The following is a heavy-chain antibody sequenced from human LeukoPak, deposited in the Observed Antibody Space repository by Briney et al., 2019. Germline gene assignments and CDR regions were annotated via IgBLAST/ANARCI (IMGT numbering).Heavy chain of an antibody. CDR1: GGSFSGYY. CDR2: INHSGST. D-gene: IGHD3-22*01. CDR3: ARGPPTMIVVVLRGWFDP. Sequence: PSETLSLTCAVYGGSFSGYYWSWIRQPPGKGLEWIGEINHSGSTNYNPSLKSRVTISVDTSKNQFSLKLSSVTAADTAVYYCARGPPTMIVVVLRGWFDPWGQGTLVTVSS. J-gene: IGHJ5*02. V-gene: IGHV4-34*01.